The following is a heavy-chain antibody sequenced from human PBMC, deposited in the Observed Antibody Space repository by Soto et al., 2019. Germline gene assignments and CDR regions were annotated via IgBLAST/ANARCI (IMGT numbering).Heavy chain of an antibody. D-gene: IGHD4-17*01. Sequence: ESGGGLVQPGGSLRLSCAASGFTFSSYSMNWVRQAPGKGLEWVSYISSSSSTIYYADSVKGRFTISRDNAKNSLYLQMNSLRDEDTAVYYCARGVDYGGDNWFDPWGQGTLVTVSS. CDR3: ARGVDYGGDNWFDP. V-gene: IGHV3-48*02. CDR1: GFTFSSYS. J-gene: IGHJ5*02. CDR2: ISSSSSTI.